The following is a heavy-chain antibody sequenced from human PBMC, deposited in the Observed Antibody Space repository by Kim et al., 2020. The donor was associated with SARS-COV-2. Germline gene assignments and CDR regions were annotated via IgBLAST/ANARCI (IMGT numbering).Heavy chain of an antibody. Sequence: SETLSPTCAVSGGSIRGNNWWSWVRQTPGKGLEWIGEIYHTGNTKYNPSLQSRVIISVDRSKNQFSLKLSSVTAADTAVYFCARAEVAARFGMDVWGQGTTATVSS. V-gene: IGHV4-4*02. CDR3: ARAEVAARFGMDV. CDR2: IYHTGNT. J-gene: IGHJ6*02. CDR1: GGSIRGNNW. D-gene: IGHD6-6*01.